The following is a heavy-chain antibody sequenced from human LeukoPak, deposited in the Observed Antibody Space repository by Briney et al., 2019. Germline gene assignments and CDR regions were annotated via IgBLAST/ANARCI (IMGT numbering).Heavy chain of an antibody. CDR1: GYNFNNHD. V-gene: IGHV1-8*01. CDR3: AKSSGDYFFDY. D-gene: IGHD3-22*01. CDR2: MNPNSGNA. Sequence: GASVKVSCKASGYNFNNHDINWVRQATGQGLEWLGRMNPNSGNAGYAQKLQGRVTMTWDSSTNTAYLEVTALRSDDTAVYYCAKSSGDYFFDYWGQETLVTVSS. J-gene: IGHJ4*02.